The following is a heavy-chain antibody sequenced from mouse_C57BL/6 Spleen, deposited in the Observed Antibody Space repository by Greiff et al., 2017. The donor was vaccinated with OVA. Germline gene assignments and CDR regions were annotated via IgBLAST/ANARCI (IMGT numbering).Heavy chain of an antibody. CDR2: IYPRSGNT. J-gene: IGHJ1*03. D-gene: IGHD2-3*01. CDR3: ARSDGYHWYFDV. V-gene: IGHV1-81*01. CDR1: GYTFTSYG. Sequence: QVQLQQSGAELARPGASVKLSCKASGYTFTSYGISWVKQRPGQGLEWIGEIYPRSGNTYYNEKFKGKATLTADKSSSTAYMELRSLTSEDSAVYFCARSDGYHWYFDVWGTGTTVTVSS.